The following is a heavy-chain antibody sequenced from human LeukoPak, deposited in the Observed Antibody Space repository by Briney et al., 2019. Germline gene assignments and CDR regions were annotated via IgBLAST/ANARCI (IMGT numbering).Heavy chain of an antibody. V-gene: IGHV3-7*03. CDR1: GFTFSSYW. CDR2: IKEDGSDK. Sequence: GGSLRLSCAASGFTFSSYWMDWVRQAPGKGLEWVANIKEDGSDKYYGDSVKGRFAISRDNAKNSLYLQTDSLRAEDTALYYCVRDDRAMVRGVPDYWGQGTLVTVSS. J-gene: IGHJ4*02. D-gene: IGHD3-10*01. CDR3: VRDDRAMVRGVPDY.